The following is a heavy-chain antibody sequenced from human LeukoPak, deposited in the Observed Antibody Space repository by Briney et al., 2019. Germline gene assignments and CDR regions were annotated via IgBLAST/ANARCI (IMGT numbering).Heavy chain of an antibody. CDR2: IYYSGST. Sequence: PSETLSLTCTVSGGSISSSSYYWGWIRQPPGKGLEWIGSIYYSGSTYYNPSLKSRVTISVDTSKNQFSLKLSSVTAADTAVYYCARPGYSSSWYGGWFDPWGQGTLVTVSS. V-gene: IGHV4-39*01. CDR1: GGSISSSSYY. D-gene: IGHD6-13*01. CDR3: ARPGYSSSWYGGWFDP. J-gene: IGHJ5*02.